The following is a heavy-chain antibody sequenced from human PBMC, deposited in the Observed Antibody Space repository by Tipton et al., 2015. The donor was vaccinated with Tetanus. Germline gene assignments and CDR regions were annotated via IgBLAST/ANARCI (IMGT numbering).Heavy chain of an antibody. D-gene: IGHD3-22*01. CDR2: ISYSGRT. Sequence: TLSLTCIVSGGSMSGSGHYGAWVRRSPGKGLEWIGSISYSGRTYYSPSLKSRVTMSVDTSKKDFSVRLGSVTAADTAVYYCARHFHENSVYYELDIDYWGQGTLVTVSS. J-gene: IGHJ4*02. CDR3: ARHFHENSVYYELDIDY. V-gene: IGHV4-39*01. CDR1: GGSMSGSGHY.